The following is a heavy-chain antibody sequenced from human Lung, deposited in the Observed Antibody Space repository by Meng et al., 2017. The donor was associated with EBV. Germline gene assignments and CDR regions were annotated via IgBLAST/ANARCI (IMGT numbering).Heavy chain of an antibody. D-gene: IGHD4-17*01. J-gene: IGHJ4*02. CDR3: TTLYGDSIS. V-gene: IGHV4-4*02. CDR1: SGAIRNEHW. Sequence: VQLQSSCPGLLKPSAALSLTGVGASGAIRNEHWSSWVRHAPVKGLEWIGEIYHRGRTNYNPPVKSRVSMSVDKSQNHFSLRLSSVTAADTAVYYCTTLYGDSISWGQGTLVTVSS. CDR2: IYHRGRT.